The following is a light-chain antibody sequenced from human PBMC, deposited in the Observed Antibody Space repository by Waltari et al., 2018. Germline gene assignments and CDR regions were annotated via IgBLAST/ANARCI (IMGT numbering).Light chain of an antibody. V-gene: IGLV4-69*01. J-gene: IGLJ3*02. Sequence: QLVLTQSPSASASLGASVKLTCPLRSCHSPNVVARLQQQPEKGPRFLMKVNSDGSHTKGDEIPDRFSGSSSGAERYLTISSLQSEDEADYYCQTGGHGTWVFGGGTTLTVL. CDR2: VNSDGSH. CDR1: SCHSPNV. CDR3: QTGGHGTWV.